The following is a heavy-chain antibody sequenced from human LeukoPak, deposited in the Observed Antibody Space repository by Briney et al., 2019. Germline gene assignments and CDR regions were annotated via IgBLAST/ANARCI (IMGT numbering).Heavy chain of an antibody. Sequence: GGSLRLSCAASGLTVSKNYMSWVRQAPGKGLESVSVIYSGGSTYYADSVRGRFTVSRDISKNTLYLQMSSLTAEDTAVYYCAKGGTRGTYYFDYWGQGALVTVSS. J-gene: IGHJ4*02. CDR1: GLTVSKNY. D-gene: IGHD1-1*01. CDR3: AKGGTRGTYYFDY. V-gene: IGHV3-66*02. CDR2: IYSGGST.